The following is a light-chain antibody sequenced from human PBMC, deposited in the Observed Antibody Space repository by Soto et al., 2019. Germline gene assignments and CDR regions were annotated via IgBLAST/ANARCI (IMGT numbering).Light chain of an antibody. J-gene: IGKJ1*01. CDR2: GAS. CDR3: QQYNNWPQT. Sequence: EIGVTQSAALLSVSPGERVTLSCRASQSVISSLAWYQQKLGQAPRLLIYGASTRATGIPARFSGSGSGTDFTLTISGLQSEDFAVYYCQQYNNWPQTFGQGTKVDIK. V-gene: IGKV3-15*01. CDR1: QSVISS.